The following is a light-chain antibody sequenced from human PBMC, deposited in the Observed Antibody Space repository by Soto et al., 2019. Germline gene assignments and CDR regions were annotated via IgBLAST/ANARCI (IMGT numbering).Light chain of an antibody. J-gene: IGKJ4*01. V-gene: IGKV3-11*01. CDR2: DAS. CDR1: QSVSSY. Sequence: EIVLTQSPATLSLSPGERATLSCRASQSVSSYLAWYQQKPGQAPRLLISDASNRATGIPARFSGSGSGTDFPLTISSREPEDFAVYYCQQRSNWPLTFGGGTKVEIK. CDR3: QQRSNWPLT.